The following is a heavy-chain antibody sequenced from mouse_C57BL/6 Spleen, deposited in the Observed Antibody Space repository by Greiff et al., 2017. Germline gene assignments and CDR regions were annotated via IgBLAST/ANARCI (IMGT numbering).Heavy chain of an antibody. Sequence: QVQLQQPGAELVMPGASVKLSCKASGYTFTSYWMHWVKQRPGQGLEWIGEIVPSDSYTNYNQKFKGKSTLTVDKSSSTTYMQLSRLTSEDSAVYYCSRVDYDRAMDYWGQGTSVTVSS. V-gene: IGHV1-69*01. CDR3: SRVDYDRAMDY. D-gene: IGHD2-4*01. CDR1: GYTFTSYW. J-gene: IGHJ4*01. CDR2: IVPSDSYT.